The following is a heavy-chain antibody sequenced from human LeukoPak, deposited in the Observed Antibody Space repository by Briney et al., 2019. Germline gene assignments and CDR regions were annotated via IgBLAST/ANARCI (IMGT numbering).Heavy chain of an antibody. Sequence: GGSLRLSCAASGFTFSSYAMHWVRQAPGKGLEWVAVISYDGSNKYYADSVKGRFTISRDNSKNTLYLQMNSLRAEDTAVYYCAKDENYYFDYWGQGTLVTVSS. D-gene: IGHD1-7*01. V-gene: IGHV3-30-3*01. CDR1: GFTFSSYA. CDR3: AKDENYYFDY. CDR2: ISYDGSNK. J-gene: IGHJ4*02.